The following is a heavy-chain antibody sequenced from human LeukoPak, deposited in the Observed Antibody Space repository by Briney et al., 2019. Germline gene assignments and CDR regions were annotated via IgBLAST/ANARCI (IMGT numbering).Heavy chain of an antibody. CDR3: ELGDSSSWYEGDYFDC. CDR2: ISSSGSTI. D-gene: IGHD6-13*01. J-gene: IGHJ4*02. V-gene: IGHV3-48*03. CDR1: GFTFSSYE. Sequence: PGGSLRLSCAASGFTFSSYEMNWVRQAPGKGLEWVSYISSSGSTIYYADSVKGRFTISRDNAKNSLYLQMNSLRAEDTAVYYCELGDSSSWYEGDYFDCWGQGTLVTVSS.